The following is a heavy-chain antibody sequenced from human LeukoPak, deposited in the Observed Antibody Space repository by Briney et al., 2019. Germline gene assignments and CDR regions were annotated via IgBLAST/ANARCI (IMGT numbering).Heavy chain of an antibody. CDR1: GYTFTGYY. J-gene: IGHJ4*02. CDR2: INPNSGGT. Sequence: GASVKVSCKASGYTFTGYYMHWVRQAPGQGLEWMGWINPNSGGTNYAQKFQGRVTMTRDTSTSTVYMELSSLRSEDTAVYYCARVSVVVVTQPYYFDYWGQGTLVTVSS. V-gene: IGHV1-2*02. D-gene: IGHD2-21*02. CDR3: ARVSVVVVTQPYYFDY.